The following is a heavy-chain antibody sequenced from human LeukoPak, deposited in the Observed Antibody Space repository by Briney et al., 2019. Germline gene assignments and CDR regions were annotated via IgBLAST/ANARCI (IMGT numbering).Heavy chain of an antibody. V-gene: IGHV4-39*07. CDR2: IYYSGST. CDR3: ARGLWRFELWSYYFDY. D-gene: IGHD5-18*01. CDR1: GGSISSSSYY. Sequence: SETQSLTCTVSGGSISSSSYYWGWIRQPPGKGLEWIGSIYYSGSTYYNPSLRSRVTISVDTSKNQFSLKLSSVTAADTAVYYCARGLWRFELWSYYFDYWGQGTLVTVSS. J-gene: IGHJ4*02.